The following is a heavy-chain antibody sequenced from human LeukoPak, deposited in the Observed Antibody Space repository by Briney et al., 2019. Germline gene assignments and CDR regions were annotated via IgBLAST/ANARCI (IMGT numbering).Heavy chain of an antibody. J-gene: IGHJ5*02. CDR3: AREGEKYANWFDT. Sequence: SETLSLTCTVSGGSISSYYWSWIRQPPGKGLEWIGYIYYSGSTNYNPSLKSRVTISVDTAKNQFSLNLRSVAAADTAVYYCAREGEKYANWFDTWGQGTLVTVSS. D-gene: IGHD3-16*01. CDR1: GGSISSYY. CDR2: IYYSGST. V-gene: IGHV4-59*01.